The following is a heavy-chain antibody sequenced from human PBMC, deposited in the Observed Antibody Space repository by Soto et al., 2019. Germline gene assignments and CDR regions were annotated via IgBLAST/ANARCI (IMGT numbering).Heavy chain of an antibody. CDR1: GYTFTTYG. J-gene: IGHJ6*02. V-gene: IGHV1-18*01. CDR2: INTHNGNT. Sequence: ASVKVSCKTSGYTFTTYGISWVRQAPGEGLEWLGWINTHNGNTNYAQNLQGRVFMTADTSTNTAYMELRSLRSDDTAIYYCTREGSAPYYYYGMDAWGQGTTVTVSS. CDR3: TREGSAPYYYYGMDA. D-gene: IGHD3-10*01.